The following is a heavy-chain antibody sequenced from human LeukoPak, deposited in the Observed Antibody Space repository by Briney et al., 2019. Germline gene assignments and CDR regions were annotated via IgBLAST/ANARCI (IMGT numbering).Heavy chain of an antibody. Sequence: PSETLSLTCSVSGDSIRRSYWSWIRQPPGKGLEWIGYISTLGGTDYSPSLIGRVTISLDTSNNQFSLTLNSVTAADTAVYYCGRLRGDRTATVDFWGQGTLVTVSS. CDR2: ISTLGGT. CDR1: GDSIRRSY. J-gene: IGHJ4*02. D-gene: IGHD1-26*01. CDR3: GRLRGDRTATVDF. V-gene: IGHV4-4*09.